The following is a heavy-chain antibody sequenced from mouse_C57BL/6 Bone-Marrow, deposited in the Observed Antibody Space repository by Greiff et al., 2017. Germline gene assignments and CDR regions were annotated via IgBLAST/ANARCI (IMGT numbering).Heavy chain of an antibody. CDR1: GYTFTSYG. CDR3: ARPRQGY. J-gene: IGHJ2*01. V-gene: IGHV1-81*01. Sequence: QVQLQQSGAELARPGASVKLSCKASGYTFTSYGISWVKQRTGQGLEWIGDIYPGSGSTNYNEKFKSKATLTVDTSSSTAYMQLSSLTSEDSAVYYCARPRQGYWGQGTTLTVSS. D-gene: IGHD2-12*01. CDR2: IYPGSGST.